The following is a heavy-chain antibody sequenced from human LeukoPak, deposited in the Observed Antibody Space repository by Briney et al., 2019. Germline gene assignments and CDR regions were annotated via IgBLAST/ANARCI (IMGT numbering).Heavy chain of an antibody. J-gene: IGHJ3*02. CDR2: INQEGSQK. CDR1: GFTFNSYW. V-gene: IGHV3-7*01. D-gene: IGHD1-26*01. CDR3: AKDMRWGLHGGAFDI. Sequence: PGGSLRLSCAASGFTFNSYWMTWVRQAPGKGLGWVASINQEGSQKYYVESLRDRFTIPRDTAKNYLYQQTNILRAGDMALYDCAKDMRWGLHGGAFDIWGQGTMVSVSS.